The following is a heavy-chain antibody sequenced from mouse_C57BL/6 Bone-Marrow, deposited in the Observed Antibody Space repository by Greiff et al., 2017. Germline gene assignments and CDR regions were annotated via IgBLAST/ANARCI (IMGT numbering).Heavy chain of an antibody. V-gene: IGHV1-81*01. CDR1: GYTFTSYG. Sequence: VQLQQSGAELARPGASVKLSCKASGYTFTSYGISWVKQSTGQGLEWIGEIYPRSGNTNYNEKFKGKATLTADKSSSTAYMELRSLTSEASAVYVCAREGYYGNYAMDYWGQGTSVTVSS. J-gene: IGHJ4*01. CDR3: AREGYYGNYAMDY. D-gene: IGHD1-1*01. CDR2: IYPRSGNT.